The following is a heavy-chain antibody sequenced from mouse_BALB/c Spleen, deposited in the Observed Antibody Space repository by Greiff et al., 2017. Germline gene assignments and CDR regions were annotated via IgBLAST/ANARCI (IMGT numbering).Heavy chain of an antibody. Sequence: VQLQQSGPGLVQPSQSLSITCTVSSFSLTSYGVHWVRQSPGKGLEWLGVIWSGGSTDYNAAFISRLSISKDNSKSQVFFKMNSLQANDTAIYYCASRLPWFAYWGQGTLVTVSA. V-gene: IGHV2-2*02. CDR1: SFSLTSYG. CDR2: IWSGGST. D-gene: IGHD2-4*01. CDR3: ASRLPWFAY. J-gene: IGHJ3*01.